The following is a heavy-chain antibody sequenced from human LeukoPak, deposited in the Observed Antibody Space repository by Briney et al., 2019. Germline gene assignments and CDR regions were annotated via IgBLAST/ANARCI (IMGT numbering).Heavy chain of an antibody. J-gene: IGHJ6*03. CDR1: EFTVSGYA. Sequence: GGSLRLSCVAAEFTVSGYAMSWVRQVPGKGLEWVSVISGSGGSTYYADSVKGRFTISRDNSKNRLYLQINSLRAEDTAVYYCAKARQGFGFGEQLDYYYMDVWGKGTTVTVSS. D-gene: IGHD3-10*01. CDR2: ISGSGGST. CDR3: AKARQGFGFGEQLDYYYMDV. V-gene: IGHV3-23*01.